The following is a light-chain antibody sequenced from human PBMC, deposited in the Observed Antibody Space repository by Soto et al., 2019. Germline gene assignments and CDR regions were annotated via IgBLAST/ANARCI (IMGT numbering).Light chain of an antibody. V-gene: IGKV1-39*01. CDR2: AAS. Sequence: DIQMTQSPSSLSASVGDRVTITCRASQTIATFLNWYQQRPGQAPRLLIYAASNLDNGVPSTLSGSGSETVFTLTISSLQPEDFATYFCQQTYRTPVTFGQGTKLEIK. CDR3: QQTYRTPVT. CDR1: QTIATF. J-gene: IGKJ2*01.